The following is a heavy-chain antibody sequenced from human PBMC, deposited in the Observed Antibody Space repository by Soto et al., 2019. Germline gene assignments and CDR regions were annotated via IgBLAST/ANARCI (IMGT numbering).Heavy chain of an antibody. Sequence: EVQLEESGGGLVQPGGSLKLSCAASGFTFSGSAMHWVRQASGKGLEWVGRIRSKANSYATAYAASVTGRFTISRDDSKNMAYLQMNSLKTEDTAVYYCTRHVSANGFDYWGQGTLVTVSS. D-gene: IGHD6-25*01. J-gene: IGHJ4*02. CDR2: IRSKANSYAT. CDR3: TRHVSANGFDY. CDR1: GFTFSGSA. V-gene: IGHV3-73*01.